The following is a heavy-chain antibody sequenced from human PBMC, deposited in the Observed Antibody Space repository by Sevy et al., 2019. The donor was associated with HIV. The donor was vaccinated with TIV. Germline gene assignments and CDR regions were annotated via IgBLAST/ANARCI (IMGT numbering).Heavy chain of an antibody. D-gene: IGHD3-16*01. CDR2: IPSSHNIT. V-gene: IGHV3-23*01. CDR1: GFTFSNYA. J-gene: IGHJ6*01. Sequence: GGSLRLSCAASGFTFSNYAMSWVRQAPGKGLEWVSAIPSSHNITYYAESVKGRFTISRDNSKNTLYLEMNSLRADDTAVYYCAKKRGLSVSYSGMDVWGQGTTVTVSS. CDR3: AKKRGLSVSYSGMDV.